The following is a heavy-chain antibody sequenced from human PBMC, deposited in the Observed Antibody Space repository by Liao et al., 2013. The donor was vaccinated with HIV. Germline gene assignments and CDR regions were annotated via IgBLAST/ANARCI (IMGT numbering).Heavy chain of an antibody. J-gene: IGHJ4*02. CDR1: GGSFSDYY. V-gene: IGHV4-34*01. CDR3: ARGRIAARHHY. D-gene: IGHD6-6*01. CDR2: INHSGST. Sequence: QVQLQQWGAGLLKPSETLSLTCAVYGGSFSDYYWIWIRQPPGKGLEWIGEINHSGSTNYNPSLKSRVTISVDTSKNQFSLKLSSVTAADTAVYYCARGRIAARHHYWGQGTLVTVSS.